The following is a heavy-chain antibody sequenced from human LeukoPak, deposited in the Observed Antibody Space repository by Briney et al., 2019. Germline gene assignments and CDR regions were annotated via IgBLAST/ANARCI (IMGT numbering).Heavy chain of an antibody. CDR2: IYYSGST. Sequence: SETLSLTCTVSGGSISSYYWSWIRQPPGKGLEWIGYIYYSGSTNYNPSLKSRLTISVDTSKNQLSLKLSSVTAADTAVYYCARRGKTMVRGVIATLDYYYYMDVWGKGTTVTISS. D-gene: IGHD3-10*01. CDR1: GGSISSYY. CDR3: ARRGKTMVRGVIATLDYYYYMDV. V-gene: IGHV4-59*12. J-gene: IGHJ6*03.